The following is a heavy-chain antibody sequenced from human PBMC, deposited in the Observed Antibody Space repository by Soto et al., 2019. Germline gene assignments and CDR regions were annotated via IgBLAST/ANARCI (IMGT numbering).Heavy chain of an antibody. V-gene: IGHV3-7*03. D-gene: IGHD3-3*01. CDR3: ARDVGPVTIFGAALSGYCDC. CDR1: GFSFGTYW. J-gene: IGHJ4*02. Sequence: EVQLVESGGGLVQPGGSLRLSCAVSGFSFGTYWMSWVRQAPGKGLEWLASIKEDGSERYYLDSVKGRFTISRDNAKDSLSLQMNSLRGEDTAFYYCARDVGPVTIFGAALSGYCDCWGQGTLVTVSS. CDR2: IKEDGSER.